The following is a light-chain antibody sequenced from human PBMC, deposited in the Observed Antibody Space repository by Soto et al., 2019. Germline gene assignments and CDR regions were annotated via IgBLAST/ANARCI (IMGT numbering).Light chain of an antibody. Sequence: DIQMTQSPSSVSASVGDRVTITCRASQGISSWLAWYQQKPGQAPKLLIYAASSMHTGIPSRFSGSGSGSEFTLTISSLQSDDFAIYYCQQYNKCPPFTFGPGTRVDNK. CDR1: QGISSW. V-gene: IGKV1-12*01. CDR3: QQYNKCPPFT. J-gene: IGKJ3*01. CDR2: AAS.